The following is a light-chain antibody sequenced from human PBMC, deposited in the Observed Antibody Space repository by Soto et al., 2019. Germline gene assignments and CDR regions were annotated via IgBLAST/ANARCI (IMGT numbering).Light chain of an antibody. CDR3: EAWDDSLKGVV. V-gene: IGLV1-44*01. J-gene: IGLJ2*01. CDR2: SNN. CDR1: SSNIGSNT. Sequence: QSVLTQPPSASGTPGQRVTISCSGSSSNIGSNTVNWYQQLPGTAPKLLIYSNNQRPSGVPDRFSGSKSGISASLANSGLQSEDGADYYCEAWDDSLKGVVFGGGPKLTVL.